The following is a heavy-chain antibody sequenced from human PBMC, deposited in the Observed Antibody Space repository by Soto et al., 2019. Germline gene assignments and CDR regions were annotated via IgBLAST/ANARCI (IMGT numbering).Heavy chain of an antibody. Sequence: SETLSLSCTVSGGSIRDYYWGWIRQSPGKGLEWIGYIYYSGTTKYNPSLKSRVTISVDSSKNQFSLKLDSVTAADTAVYYCARLGGYYQAFDSWGQGTLVTVS. J-gene: IGHJ4*02. D-gene: IGHD3-22*01. V-gene: IGHV4-59*08. CDR2: IYYSGTT. CDR1: GGSIRDYY. CDR3: ARLGGYYQAFDS.